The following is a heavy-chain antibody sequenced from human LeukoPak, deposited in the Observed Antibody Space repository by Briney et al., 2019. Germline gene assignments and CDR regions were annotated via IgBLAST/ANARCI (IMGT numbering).Heavy chain of an antibody. V-gene: IGHV4-39*01. J-gene: IGHJ5*02. Sequence: SETLSLTCTVSGGSISSSSYYWGWIRQPPGKGLEWIGSIYYSGSTYYNPSLKSRVTISVDTSKNQFSLKLSSVTAADTAVYYCATAGPLRFLEWLPGNWFDPWGQGTLVTVSS. CDR2: IYYSGST. CDR3: ATAGPLRFLEWLPGNWFDP. D-gene: IGHD3-3*01. CDR1: GGSISSSSYY.